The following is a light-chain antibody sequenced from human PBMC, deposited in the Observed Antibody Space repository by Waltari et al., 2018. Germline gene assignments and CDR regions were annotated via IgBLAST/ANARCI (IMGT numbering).Light chain of an antibody. CDR2: KSN. CDR3: AAWDDSLSAVV. CDR1: TSNIGSSY. Sequence: QSVLTQPPSASGAPGQRVAVSCSGSTSNIGSSYVYWYQQLPGTAPKLLIFKSNRRPSGVPDRFSGSKSGTAASLAISGLRSEDEGDYFCAAWDDSLSAVVFGGGTQLTVL. J-gene: IGLJ2*01. V-gene: IGLV1-47*01.